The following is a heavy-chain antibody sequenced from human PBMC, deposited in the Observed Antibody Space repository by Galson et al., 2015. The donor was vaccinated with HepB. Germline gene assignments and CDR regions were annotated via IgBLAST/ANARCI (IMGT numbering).Heavy chain of an antibody. CDR1: GFSLSTSGMC. CDR3: ARSIVGATSTGLLRGAFDI. J-gene: IGHJ3*02. D-gene: IGHD1-26*01. Sequence: PALVKPTQTLTLTCTFSGFSLSTSGMCVSWIRQPPGKALEWLALIDWDDDKYYSTSLKTRLTISKDTSKNQVVLTMTNMDPVDTATYYCARSIVGATSTGLLRGAFDIWGQGTMVTVSS. CDR2: IDWDDDK. V-gene: IGHV2-70*01.